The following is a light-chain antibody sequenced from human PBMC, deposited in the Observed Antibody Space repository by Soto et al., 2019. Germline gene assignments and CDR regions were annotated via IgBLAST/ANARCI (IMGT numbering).Light chain of an antibody. CDR3: QQRINWPLT. Sequence: EIVLTQSPATRSLSPGERATLSCRASQNVNTNLAWYQQKRGQAPRLLIYDASNRATGIPARFSGSGSGTDFTLTISSLDPEDFAVYYCQQRINWPLTFGGGTKVEI. CDR1: QNVNTN. J-gene: IGKJ4*01. V-gene: IGKV3-11*01. CDR2: DAS.